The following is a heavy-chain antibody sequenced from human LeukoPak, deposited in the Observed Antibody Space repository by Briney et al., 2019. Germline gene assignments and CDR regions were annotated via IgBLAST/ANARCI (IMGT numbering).Heavy chain of an antibody. V-gene: IGHV4-31*03. Sequence: SQTLSLTCTVSGGSISSGGYYWSWIRQHPGKGLEWIEDIYYSGSTYHNPSRKSRVTISVDTSKNQFSLKLSSVTAADTAVYYCAREVGGDGDYFVYWGQGTLVTVSS. CDR1: GGSISSGGYY. CDR2: IYYSGST. CDR3: AREVGGDGDYFVY. D-gene: IGHD3-16*01. J-gene: IGHJ4*02.